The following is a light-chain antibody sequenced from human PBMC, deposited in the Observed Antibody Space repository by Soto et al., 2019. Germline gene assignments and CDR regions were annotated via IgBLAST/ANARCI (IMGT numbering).Light chain of an antibody. Sequence: DIVMTQSPDSLAVSLGERATINCRSSQTIFYSSNRKDYLAWYQQKQGKPPRVVIYWASTRESGVPDRFSVSGSVSHFNLRISNLQVEDVAVYYWQVYSASPWTFGQGTKVEIK. CDR2: WAS. J-gene: IGKJ1*01. CDR3: QVYSASPWT. CDR1: QTIFYSSNRKDY. V-gene: IGKV4-1*01.